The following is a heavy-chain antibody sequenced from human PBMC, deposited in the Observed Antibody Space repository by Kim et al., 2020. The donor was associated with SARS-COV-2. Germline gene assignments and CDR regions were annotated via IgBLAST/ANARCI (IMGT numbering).Heavy chain of an antibody. V-gene: IGHV3-23*01. CDR1: GFTFSNYA. D-gene: IGHD1-26*01. CDR2: ISGRGGSS. J-gene: IGHJ5*02. Sequence: GGSLRLSCSASGFTFSNYAMSWVRQAPGKGLEWVSTISGRGGSSYYADSVQGRFTISRDNSKNTLYLQMNSLRAEDTAVYYCAKDVGASGRWFDPWGQGTLLSASS. CDR3: AKDVGASGRWFDP.